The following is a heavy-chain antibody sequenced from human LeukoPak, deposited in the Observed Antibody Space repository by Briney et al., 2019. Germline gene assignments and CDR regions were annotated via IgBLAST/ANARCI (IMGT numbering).Heavy chain of an antibody. V-gene: IGHV3-9*01. CDR2: ISWNSGTI. Sequence: GGSLRLSCAASGFTFDDYAMHWVRQAPGKGLEWVSGISWNSGTIYYADSVKGRFTISRDNAKNSLYLQMNSLRAEDTAVYYCAELGITMIGGVWGKGTTVTISS. J-gene: IGHJ6*04. CDR1: GFTFDDYA. D-gene: IGHD3-10*02. CDR3: AELGITMIGGV.